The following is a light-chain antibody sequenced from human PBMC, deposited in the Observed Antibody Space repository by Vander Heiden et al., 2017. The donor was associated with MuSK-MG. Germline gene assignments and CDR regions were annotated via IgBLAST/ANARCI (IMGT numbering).Light chain of an antibody. CDR1: SSDVEGSNY. Sequence: QSAPIHPRSVPGSPGQSVTISCTGTSSDVEGSNYSSWYQQHPDKAPKLMIYDVSKRPSGVRDRCSGSESGNTASLTVSGLQAEDEADCYCCSYAGNCNSVFGGGTKLTVL. CDR2: DVS. CDR3: CSYAGNCNSV. V-gene: IGLV2-11*01. J-gene: IGLJ2*01.